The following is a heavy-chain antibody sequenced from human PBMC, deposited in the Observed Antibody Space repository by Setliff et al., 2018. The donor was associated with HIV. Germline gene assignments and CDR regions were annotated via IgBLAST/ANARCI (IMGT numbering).Heavy chain of an antibody. Sequence: SETLSLTCTFSGGSISSGSNYWSWVRQPAGKGLEWIGHIYTSGSTNYNPSLKSRVTISVDTSKNQFYLKLSSVTAADTAVYYCARILLYDSSAYFVNAFDIWGQGTVVTVSS. D-gene: IGHD3-22*01. J-gene: IGHJ3*02. CDR3: ARILLYDSSAYFVNAFDI. CDR2: IYTSGST. CDR1: GGSISSGSNY. V-gene: IGHV4-61*09.